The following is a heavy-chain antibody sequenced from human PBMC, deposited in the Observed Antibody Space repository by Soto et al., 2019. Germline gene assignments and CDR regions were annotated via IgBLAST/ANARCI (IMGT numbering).Heavy chain of an antibody. V-gene: IGHV4-30-4*01. CDR1: GGSISSGDYY. J-gene: IGHJ5*02. CDR3: AVGYCSGGSCYPFDP. Sequence: PSETLSLTCTVSGGSISSGDYYWSWIRHPPGKGLEWIGYIYYSGSTYYNPSLKSRVTISVDTSKNQFSLELSSVTAADTAVYYCAVGYCSGGSCYPFDPWGQGTLVTVSS. D-gene: IGHD2-15*01. CDR2: IYYSGST.